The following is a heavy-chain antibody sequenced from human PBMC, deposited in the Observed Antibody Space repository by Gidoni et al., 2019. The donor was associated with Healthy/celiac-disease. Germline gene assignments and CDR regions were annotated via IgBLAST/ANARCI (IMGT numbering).Heavy chain of an antibody. Sequence: EVQLLESGGGLVQPGGSLRLSCAASGFPFSSYAMSWVRQAPGKGLEWVSAISGSGGSTYYADSVKGRFTISRDNSKNTLYLQMNSLRAEDTAVYYCAKDPNDSSGTEVFDYWGQGTLVTVSS. CDR1: GFPFSSYA. V-gene: IGHV3-23*01. CDR3: AKDPNDSSGTEVFDY. CDR2: ISGSGGST. D-gene: IGHD3-22*01. J-gene: IGHJ4*02.